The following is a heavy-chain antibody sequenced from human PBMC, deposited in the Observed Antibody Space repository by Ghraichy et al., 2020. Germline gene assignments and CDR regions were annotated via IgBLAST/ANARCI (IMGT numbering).Heavy chain of an antibody. V-gene: IGHV3-48*03. J-gene: IGHJ4*02. Sequence: GGSLRLSCAASGFSVSFYEMNWVRQAPGKGLEWVSYISTGGETTYYADSVRGRFTVSKDNAKNSLYLQMNSLRDEDTAIYYCARGRIGGYDLDGSDYWAQETLVTVSS. D-gene: IGHD5-12*01. CDR2: ISTGGETT. CDR3: ARGRIGGYDLDGSDY. CDR1: GFSVSFYE.